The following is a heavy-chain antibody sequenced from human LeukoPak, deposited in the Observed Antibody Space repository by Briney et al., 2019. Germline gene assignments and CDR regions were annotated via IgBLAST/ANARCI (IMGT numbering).Heavy chain of an antibody. CDR2: IYYSGST. V-gene: IGHV4-39*01. Sequence: SGTLSLTCHVSGGATSSTAYYWGWIRHPPGKGLEWTASIYYSGSTYYNPSLKSRFTISVDTSHTHFSLKLHSVTAAHTTPLYFARHAPYGSRNWGAYYVASWGQGTRVTVTS. CDR3: ARHAPYGSRNWGAYYVAS. J-gene: IGHJ4*02. CDR1: GGATSSTAYY. D-gene: IGHD3-10*02.